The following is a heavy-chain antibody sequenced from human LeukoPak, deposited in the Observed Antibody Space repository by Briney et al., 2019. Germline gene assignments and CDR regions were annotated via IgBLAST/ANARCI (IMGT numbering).Heavy chain of an antibody. Sequence: PGGSLRLSCAASGFTFSSYAMSWVRQAPGKGLEWVSAISGSGGSTYYADSVKGRFTISRDNSKNTLYLQMNSLRAEDTAVYYCAQSRTMVRYYFDYWGQGTLVTVSS. V-gene: IGHV3-23*01. CDR1: GFTFSSYA. CDR2: ISGSGGST. D-gene: IGHD3-10*01. CDR3: AQSRTMVRYYFDY. J-gene: IGHJ4*02.